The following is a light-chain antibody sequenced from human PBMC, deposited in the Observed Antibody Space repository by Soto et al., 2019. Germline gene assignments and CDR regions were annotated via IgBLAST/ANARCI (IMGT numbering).Light chain of an antibody. V-gene: IGKV1-5*01. J-gene: IGKJ1*01. Sequence: TPSPSTLSASVGDRVTITCRASQSISSWLAWYQQKPGKAPKLLIYDASSLESGVPSRFSGGGSGTEFTLTISSLQPDDFATYYCQQYNSYSWTFGQGAKVDIK. CDR3: QQYNSYSWT. CDR1: QSISSW. CDR2: DAS.